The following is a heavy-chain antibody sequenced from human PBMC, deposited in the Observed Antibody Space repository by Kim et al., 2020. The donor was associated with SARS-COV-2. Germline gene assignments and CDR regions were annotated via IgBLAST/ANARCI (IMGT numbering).Heavy chain of an antibody. Sequence: SETLSLTCTVSGGSISSSSYYWGWIRQPPGKGLEWIGSIYYSGSTYYNPSLKSRVTISVDTSKNQFSLKLSSVTAADTAVYYCARLTPEQPITIFGVVGLLDYWGQGTLVTVSS. D-gene: IGHD3-3*01. V-gene: IGHV4-39*01. CDR3: ARLTPEQPITIFGVVGLLDY. CDR1: GGSISSSSYY. J-gene: IGHJ4*02. CDR2: IYYSGST.